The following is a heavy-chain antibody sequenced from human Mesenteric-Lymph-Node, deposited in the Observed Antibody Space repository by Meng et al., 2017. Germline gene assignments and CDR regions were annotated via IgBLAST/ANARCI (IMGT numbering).Heavy chain of an antibody. CDR3: ARVGSSAAGTRMGYDY. CDR1: EFIFSNYW. V-gene: IGHV3-74*01. Sequence: GGSLRLSCAASEFIFSNYWMHWVRQAPGRGLVWVSRINSDGTSRDYAESVKGRFTISRDNDKNTLYLQMNSLTAEDTAVYYCARVGSSAAGTRMGYDYWGQGTLVTVSS. D-gene: IGHD6-13*01. CDR2: INSDGTSR. J-gene: IGHJ4*02.